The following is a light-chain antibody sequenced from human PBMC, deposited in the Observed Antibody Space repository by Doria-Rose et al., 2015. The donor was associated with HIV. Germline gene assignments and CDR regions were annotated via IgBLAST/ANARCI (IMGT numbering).Light chain of an antibody. J-gene: IGKJ1*01. CDR1: QSFSSNY. Sequence: EIVLTQSPDTLSLSPGEGATLSCRASQSFSSNYLAWYQQKPGQAPSLLIYDGSTRATGIPDRFSASGSGTDFTLTINRLEPEDFALYYCHQYGTSWTFGQGTKVEI. CDR3: HQYGTSWT. CDR2: DGS. V-gene: IGKV3-20*01.